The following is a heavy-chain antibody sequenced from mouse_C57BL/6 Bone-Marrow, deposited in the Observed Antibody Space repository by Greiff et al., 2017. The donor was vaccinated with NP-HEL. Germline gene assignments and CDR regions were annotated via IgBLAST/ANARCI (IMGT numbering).Heavy chain of an antibody. Sequence: VQLQQSGAELVRPGTSVKMSCKASGYTFTNYWIGWAKQRPGHGLEWIGDIYPGGGYTNYNEKFKGKATLTADKSSSTAYMQLSSLTSEDSAIYYWSRRSPTVRPYWYFDVWGTGTTVTVSS. CDR1: GYTFTNYW. D-gene: IGHD1-1*01. V-gene: IGHV1-63*01. J-gene: IGHJ1*03. CDR2: IYPGGGYT. CDR3: SRRSPTVRPYWYFDV.